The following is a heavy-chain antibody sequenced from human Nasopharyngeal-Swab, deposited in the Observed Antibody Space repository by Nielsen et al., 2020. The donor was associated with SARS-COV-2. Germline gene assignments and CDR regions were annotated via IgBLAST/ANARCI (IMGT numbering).Heavy chain of an antibody. D-gene: IGHD6-13*01. V-gene: IGHV4-59*01. Sequence: SETLSLTCTVSGGSISSYYWSWLRQPPGKGLEWIGYIYYSGSTNYNPSLKSRVTISVDTSKNQFSLKLSSVTAADTAVYYCARGGGSSSWVDYWGQGTLVTVSS. CDR3: ARGGGSSSWVDY. CDR1: GGSISSYY. CDR2: IYYSGST. J-gene: IGHJ4*02.